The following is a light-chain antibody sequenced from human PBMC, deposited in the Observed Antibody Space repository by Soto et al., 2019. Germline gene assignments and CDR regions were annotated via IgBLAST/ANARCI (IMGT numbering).Light chain of an antibody. CDR3: ASWDDSLSGVV. J-gene: IGLJ2*01. V-gene: IGLV1-40*01. CDR2: GNI. CDR1: SSNIGAGYD. Sequence: QSVLTQPPSVSGAPGQRVTISCSGSSSNIGAGYDVHWYQQRPGTAPKLLIFGNINRPSGVPDRFSGSKSGTSASLAIIGLQSEDETDYYCASWDDSLSGVVFGGGTKLTVL.